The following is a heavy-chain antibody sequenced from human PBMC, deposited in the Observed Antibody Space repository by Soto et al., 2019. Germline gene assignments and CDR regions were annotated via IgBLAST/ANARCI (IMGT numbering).Heavy chain of an antibody. J-gene: IGHJ4*02. D-gene: IGHD3-10*01. CDR1: GFTFSSYA. CDR2: ISGSGGST. V-gene: IGHV3-23*01. CDR3: AKDAYYYGSGTPTS. Sequence: TGGSLRLSCAASGFTFSSYAMSWVRQAPGKGLEWVSAISGSGGSTYYADSVKGRFTISRDNSKNTLYLQMNGLRAEDTAVYYCAKDAYYYGSGTPTSWGQGTLVTVSS.